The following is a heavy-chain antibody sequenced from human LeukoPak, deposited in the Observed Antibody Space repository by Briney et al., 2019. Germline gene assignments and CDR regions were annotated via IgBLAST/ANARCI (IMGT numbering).Heavy chain of an antibody. CDR3: ARDHAVAGTSWFDP. CDR2: IVVGSGNT. D-gene: IGHD6-19*01. Sequence: SVKVSCKASGFTFTSSAMQWVRQARGQRLEWIGWIVVGSGNTNYAQEFQERVTITRDMSTSTAYMELSSLRSEDTAVYYCARDHAVAGTSWFDPWGQGTLVTVSS. J-gene: IGHJ5*02. CDR1: GFTFTSSA. V-gene: IGHV1-58*02.